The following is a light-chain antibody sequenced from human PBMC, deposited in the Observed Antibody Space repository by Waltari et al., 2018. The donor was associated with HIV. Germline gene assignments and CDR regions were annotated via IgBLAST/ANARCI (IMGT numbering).Light chain of an antibody. Sequence: DIQLTQSPSTLSASVGDTVTITCRASQSVNNWLAWYQQKPGKAPKLLIHTASTLEIGIPSRFSGSGSGTDFSLTISSLQPDDFATYYCQQYNDYPRTFGQGTKVEIK. J-gene: IGKJ1*01. CDR2: TAS. CDR1: QSVNNW. V-gene: IGKV1-5*03. CDR3: QQYNDYPRT.